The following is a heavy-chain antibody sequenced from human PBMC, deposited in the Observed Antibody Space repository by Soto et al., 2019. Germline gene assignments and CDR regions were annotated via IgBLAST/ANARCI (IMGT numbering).Heavy chain of an antibody. CDR2: TGGNGRTT. V-gene: IGHV3-23*01. CDR3: ARETVAAFDY. J-gene: IGHJ4*02. D-gene: IGHD6-19*01. Sequence: PXGSLRLSCGASGFTFSISAMSWVRQAPGKGLEWVSTTGGNGRTTYYADSVKGRFTISRDNSKNTLYLQMNSLRVEDTAVYYCARETVAAFDYWGQGTLVTVSS. CDR1: GFTFSISA.